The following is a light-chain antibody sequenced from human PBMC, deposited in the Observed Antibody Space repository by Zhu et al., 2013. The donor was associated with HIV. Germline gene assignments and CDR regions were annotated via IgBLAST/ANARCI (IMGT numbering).Light chain of an antibody. V-gene: IGKV3-20*01. CDR3: QQYSGSPAT. Sequence: EIVMTQSPATLSVSPGERATLSCRASQSVSTSYVAWYQQKGGQPPRLLIYGTSTRATGIPDRFSGSGSGTDFTLTISGLEPEDFAVYYCQQYSGSPATFGGGTKVESK. CDR2: GTS. J-gene: IGKJ4*01. CDR1: QSVSTSY.